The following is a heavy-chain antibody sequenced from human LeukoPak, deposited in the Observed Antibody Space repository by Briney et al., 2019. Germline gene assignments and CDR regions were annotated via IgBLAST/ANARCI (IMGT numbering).Heavy chain of an antibody. J-gene: IGHJ5*02. CDR3: VRSSRPLGYVGGSGGWYDA. CDR2: VITALET. D-gene: IGHD3-10*02. V-gene: IGHV1-69*06. CDR1: GGSLYNYA. Sequence: SVRVSSTPSGGSLYNYAINSGRQAPGEGGERMGGVITALETKSTKRFQGRLSFSAGTPSRTVYMDLTSLKPADTAVYYCVRSSRPLGYVGGSGGWYDAWGQGTLVTVSS.